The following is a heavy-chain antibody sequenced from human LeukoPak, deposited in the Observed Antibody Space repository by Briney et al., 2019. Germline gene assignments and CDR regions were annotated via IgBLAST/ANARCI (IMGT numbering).Heavy chain of an antibody. CDR3: ARGAYTVDY. V-gene: IGHV3-48*03. J-gene: IGHJ4*02. CDR2: ISSSGSTI. CDR1: GFTSSSYE. Sequence: GGSLRLSCAASGFTSSSYEMNWVRQAPGKGLEWLSYISSSGSTIYYADSVKGRFTISRDNAKNSLYLQMNSLRADDTAVYYCARGAYTVDYWGQGTLVIVSS. D-gene: IGHD4-11*01.